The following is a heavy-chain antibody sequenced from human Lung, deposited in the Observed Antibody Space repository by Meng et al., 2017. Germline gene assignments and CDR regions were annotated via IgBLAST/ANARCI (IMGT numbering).Heavy chain of an antibody. CDR1: GFTFTDHW. Sequence: VLLVESGGGLVPPVRSLRLSCAASGFTFTDHWMHWVRQGPGKGLVWVSRINRDGTKPTYADSVKGRFTISRDNAKNTLYLQMNNLRAEDTAFYYCTNDRLNHWGQGALVTVSS. CDR3: TNDRLNH. V-gene: IGHV3-74*01. D-gene: IGHD1-1*01. J-gene: IGHJ1*01. CDR2: INRDGTKP.